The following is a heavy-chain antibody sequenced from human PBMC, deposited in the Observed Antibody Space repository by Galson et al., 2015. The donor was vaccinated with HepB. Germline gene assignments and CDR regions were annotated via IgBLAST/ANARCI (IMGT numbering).Heavy chain of an antibody. CDR2: ISSDGNNR. CDR1: RFTFSSYG. CDR3: ATGGYKSGWPPFHH. Sequence: SLRLSCAASRFTFSSYGMHWVRQAPGKALEWVAVISSDGNNRYYVDSVKGRFTISRDNSKNTLYLDMNSLRPEDTAVYYCATGGYKSGWPPFHHWGQGTLVTVSS. V-gene: IGHV3-30*03. J-gene: IGHJ4*01. D-gene: IGHD6-19*01.